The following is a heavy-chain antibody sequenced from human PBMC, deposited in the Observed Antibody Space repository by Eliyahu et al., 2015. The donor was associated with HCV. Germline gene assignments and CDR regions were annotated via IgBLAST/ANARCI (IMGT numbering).Heavy chain of an antibody. D-gene: IGHD4-23*01. CDR3: AKFPYGGNSGADY. CDR1: GFTFSSYG. CDR2: ISYDGSNK. J-gene: IGHJ4*02. V-gene: IGHV3-30*18. Sequence: QVQLVESGXGVXQPGXSLXLSCXAXGFTFSSYGMHWVRQAPGKGLEWVAVISYDGSNKYYADSVKGRFTISRDNSKNTLYLQMNSLRAEDTAVYYCAKFPYGGNSGADYWGQGTLVTVSS.